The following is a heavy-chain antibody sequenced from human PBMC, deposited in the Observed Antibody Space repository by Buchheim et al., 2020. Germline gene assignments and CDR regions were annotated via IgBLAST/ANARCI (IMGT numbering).Heavy chain of an antibody. Sequence: EVQLVESGGGLVQPGGSLRLSCAASGFTFSSYSMNWVRQAPGKGLEWLSYISSSSSTIYYADSVKGRFTTSRDKAKNSLDLQMNSLRAEDTAVYYCARDLYYGDYVFDYWGQGTL. V-gene: IGHV3-48*01. CDR1: GFTFSSYS. D-gene: IGHD4-17*01. J-gene: IGHJ4*02. CDR2: ISSSSSTI. CDR3: ARDLYYGDYVFDY.